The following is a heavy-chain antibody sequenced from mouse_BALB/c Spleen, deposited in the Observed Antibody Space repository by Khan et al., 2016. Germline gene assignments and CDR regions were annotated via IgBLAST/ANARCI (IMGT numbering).Heavy chain of an antibody. D-gene: IGHD2-10*01. Sequence: QLQQSGAELVRPGALVKLSCKASGFNIKDYYMHWVKQRPEQGLEWIGWIDPENGNTIYDPKFQGKASITADTPSNTAYLQLSSLTSEDTAVYYCARPYYGNYAWFAYWGQGTLITVSA. J-gene: IGHJ3*01. CDR1: GFNIKDYY. CDR3: ARPYYGNYAWFAY. CDR2: IDPENGNT. V-gene: IGHV14-1*02.